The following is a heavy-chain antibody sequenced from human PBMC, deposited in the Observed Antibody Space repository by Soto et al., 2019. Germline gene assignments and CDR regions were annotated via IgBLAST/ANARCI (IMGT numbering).Heavy chain of an antibody. D-gene: IGHD3-3*01. CDR2: IYYSGST. CDR1: GGSISSGDYY. V-gene: IGHV4-30-4*01. Sequence: QVQLQESGPGLVKPSQTLSLTCTVSGGSISSGDYYWSWIRQPPGKGLEWIGYIYYSGSTYYNPSLKSRVTISVDTSKNQFSLKLSSVTAADTAVYYCARVDELRFLEWFEYGMDVWGQGTTVTVSS. J-gene: IGHJ6*02. CDR3: ARVDELRFLEWFEYGMDV.